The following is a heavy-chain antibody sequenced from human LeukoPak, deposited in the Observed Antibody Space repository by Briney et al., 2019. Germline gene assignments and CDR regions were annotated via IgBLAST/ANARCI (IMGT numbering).Heavy chain of an antibody. CDR1: GGSISSGGYS. V-gene: IGHV4-30-2*01. CDR2: IYHSGNI. CDR3: ARVFTDAFDI. D-gene: IGHD2-21*01. Sequence: SETLSLTCTVPGGSISSGGYSWSWIRQPPGKGLEWIGFIYHSGNIYYNPSLRGRVTISEDRSKNQFSLNLSSVTAADTAVYYCARVFTDAFDIWGQGTMVTVSS. J-gene: IGHJ3*02.